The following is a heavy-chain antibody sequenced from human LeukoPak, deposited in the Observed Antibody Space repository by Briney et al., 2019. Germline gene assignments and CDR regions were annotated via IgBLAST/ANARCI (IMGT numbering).Heavy chain of an antibody. CDR2: IYYSGST. CDR3: ARTRGYSGYDPHYYYYYGMDV. CDR1: DGSISSYY. D-gene: IGHD5-12*01. V-gene: IGHV4-59*08. J-gene: IGHJ6*02. Sequence: SETLSLTCTVSDGSISSYYWSWIRQPPGKGLEWIGYIYYSGSTNYNPSLKSRVTISVDTSKNQFSLKLSSVTAADTAVYYCARTRGYSGYDPHYYYYYGMDVWGQGTTVTVSS.